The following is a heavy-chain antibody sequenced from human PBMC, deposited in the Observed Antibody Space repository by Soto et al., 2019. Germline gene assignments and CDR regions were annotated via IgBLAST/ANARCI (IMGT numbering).Heavy chain of an antibody. CDR2: ISYDGSNK. Sequence: GGSLRLSCAASGFTFSSYGMHWVRQAPGKGLEWVAVISYDGSNKYYADSVKGRFTISRDNSKNTLYLQMNSLRAEDTAVYYCAKDGGDYVIEYWFDPWGQGTLVTVSS. V-gene: IGHV3-30*18. J-gene: IGHJ5*02. CDR3: AKDGGDYVIEYWFDP. D-gene: IGHD4-17*01. CDR1: GFTFSSYG.